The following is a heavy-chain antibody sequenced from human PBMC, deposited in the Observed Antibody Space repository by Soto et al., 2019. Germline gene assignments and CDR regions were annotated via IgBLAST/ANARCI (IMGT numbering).Heavy chain of an antibody. J-gene: IGHJ4*02. CDR1: GGSFRGYY. Sequence: QVQLQQWGAGLLKPSETLSLTCAVYGGSFRGYYWSWIRQPPGKGLGWIGEINHSGSTNYNPSLKSQVTISVDTSKNQFSLKLNSVTAADTAVYYCARALGYTYGHLPIDYWGQGTLVTVSS. CDR2: INHSGST. D-gene: IGHD5-18*01. CDR3: ARALGYTYGHLPIDY. V-gene: IGHV4-34*01.